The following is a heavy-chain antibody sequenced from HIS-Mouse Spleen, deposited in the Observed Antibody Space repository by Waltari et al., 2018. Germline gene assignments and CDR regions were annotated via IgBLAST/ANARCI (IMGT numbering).Heavy chain of an antibody. CDR2: IYPGDSDT. Sequence: EVQLVQSGAEVNKPGESLKISCRGSGYSFTSYWNGWGLQMSGKGLEWVGIIYPGDSDTRYSPSFQGQVTISADKSISTAYLQWSSLKASDTAMYYCARAPYSSSWYGMDFQHWGQGTLVTVSS. CDR1: GYSFTSYW. V-gene: IGHV5-51*01. D-gene: IGHD6-13*01. J-gene: IGHJ1*01. CDR3: ARAPYSSSWYGMDFQH.